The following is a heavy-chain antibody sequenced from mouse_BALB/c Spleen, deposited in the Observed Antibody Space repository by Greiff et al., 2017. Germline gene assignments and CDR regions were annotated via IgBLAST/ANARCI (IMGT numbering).Heavy chain of an antibody. CDR1: GYTFTSYW. V-gene: IGHV1S22*01. J-gene: IGHJ4*01. CDR2: IYPGSGST. Sequence: LQQPGSELVRPGASVKLSCKASGYTFTSYWMHWVKQRHGQGLEWIGNIYPGSGSTNYDEKFKSKGTLTVDTSSSTAYMQLSSLTSDDSAVYFCAKRDHYYGSAMDYWGQGTSVTVSS. D-gene: IGHD1-1*01. CDR3: AKRDHYYGSAMDY.